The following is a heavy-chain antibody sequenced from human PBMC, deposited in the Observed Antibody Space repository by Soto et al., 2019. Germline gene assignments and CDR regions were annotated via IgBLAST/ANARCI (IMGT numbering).Heavy chain of an antibody. CDR2: IYYTGST. D-gene: IGHD3-22*01. J-gene: IGHJ4*02. CDR1: GGPTSSSSYY. V-gene: IGHV4-39*01. CDR3: ARHEYYYDSSGYYPYCFDY. Sequence: PSETLSLTCTVSGGPTSSSSYYWGWIRQPPGKGLEWTGSIYYTGSTYYNPSLKSRVTISLDTFKNQISLKLSSVTAADTAVFYCARHEYYYDSSGYYPYCFDYWGQGTLVTVSS.